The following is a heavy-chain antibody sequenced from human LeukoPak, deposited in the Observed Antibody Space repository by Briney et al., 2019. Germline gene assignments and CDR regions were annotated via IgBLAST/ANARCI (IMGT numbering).Heavy chain of an antibody. J-gene: IGHJ4*02. Sequence: KSGGSLRLSCAASGFTVSSNYMNWVRQAPGKGLEWVSIIYSGGITNYADSVKGRFTISRDNSKNTLYLQMNSLRAEDTAVYYCARGSGRGRSAFDYWGQGTLVTVSS. CDR3: ARGSGRGRSAFDY. CDR2: IYSGGIT. D-gene: IGHD1-26*01. CDR1: GFTVSSNY. V-gene: IGHV3-53*01.